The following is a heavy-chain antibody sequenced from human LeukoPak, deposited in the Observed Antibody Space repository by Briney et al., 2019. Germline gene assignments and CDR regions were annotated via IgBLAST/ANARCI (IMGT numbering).Heavy chain of an antibody. CDR1: GFTFSSYG. Sequence: PGRSLRLSCAASGFTFSSYGMHWVRQAPGKGLEWVAVIWYDGSNKYYADSVKGRFTISRDNSKNTLYLQMNSLRAEDTAVYYCAKDRRDGYPPCLDYWGQGTLVTVSS. CDR2: IWYDGSNK. J-gene: IGHJ4*02. D-gene: IGHD5-24*01. CDR3: AKDRRDGYPPCLDY. V-gene: IGHV3-33*06.